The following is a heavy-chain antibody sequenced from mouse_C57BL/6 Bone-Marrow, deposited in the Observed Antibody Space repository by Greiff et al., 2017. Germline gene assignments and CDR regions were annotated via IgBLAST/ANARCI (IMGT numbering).Heavy chain of an antibody. D-gene: IGHD1-1*01. V-gene: IGHV7-1*01. CDR2: SRNKANDSTT. J-gene: IGHJ4*01. CDR1: GFTFSDFY. Sequence: EVMLVESGGGLVQSGRSLRLSCATSGFTFSDFYMEWVRQAPGKGLEWIAASRNKANDSTTEYSASVKGRFFVSRDTSRSIHYLQMNALRDEDTAIYDGARDAGYGSSYHYAMDYWGQGTSVTVSS. CDR3: ARDAGYGSSYHYAMDY.